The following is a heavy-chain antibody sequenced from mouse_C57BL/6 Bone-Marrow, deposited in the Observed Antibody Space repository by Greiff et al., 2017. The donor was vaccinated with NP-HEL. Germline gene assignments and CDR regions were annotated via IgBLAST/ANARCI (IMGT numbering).Heavy chain of an antibody. Sequence: EVQLVESGGGLVQPGGSLSLSCAASGFTFTDYYMSWVRQPPGKALEWLGFIRNKANGYSTEYSASVKGRFTISRDNSKSILYLQMNALRAEDSATYYCARSTDLDYWGQGTTLTVSS. CDR3: ARSTDLDY. CDR1: GFTFTDYY. J-gene: IGHJ2*01. CDR2: IRNKANGYST. V-gene: IGHV7-3*01.